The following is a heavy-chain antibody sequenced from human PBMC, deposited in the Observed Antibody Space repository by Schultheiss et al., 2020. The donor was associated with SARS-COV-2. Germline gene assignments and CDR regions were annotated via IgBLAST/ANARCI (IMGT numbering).Heavy chain of an antibody. CDR2: IIPIFGTA. D-gene: IGHD6-13*01. CDR1: GGTFSSYA. Sequence: SVKVSCKASGGTFSSYAISWVRQAPGQGLEWMGGIIPIFGTANYAQKFQGRVTITADESTSTAYMELSSLRSEDTAVYYCAREYSSSWYTNYFDYWGQGTLVTVSS. V-gene: IGHV1-69*13. CDR3: AREYSSSWYTNYFDY. J-gene: IGHJ4*02.